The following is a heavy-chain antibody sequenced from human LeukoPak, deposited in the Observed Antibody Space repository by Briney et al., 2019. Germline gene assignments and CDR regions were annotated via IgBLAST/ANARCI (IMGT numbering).Heavy chain of an antibody. D-gene: IGHD6-13*01. CDR1: GYTFTGYY. J-gene: IGHJ3*02. CDR2: INPNSGGT. Sequence: GASVRVSCKASGYTFTGYYMHWVRQAPGQGLEWMGWINPNSGGTNYAQKFQGWVTMTRDTSISTAYMELSRLRSDDTAVYYCARDHGIAAGGAFDIWGQGTMVTVSS. CDR3: ARDHGIAAGGAFDI. V-gene: IGHV1-2*04.